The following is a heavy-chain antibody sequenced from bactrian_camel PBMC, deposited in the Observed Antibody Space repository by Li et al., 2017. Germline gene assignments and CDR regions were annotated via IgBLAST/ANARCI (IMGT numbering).Heavy chain of an antibody. Sequence: VQLVESGGGSVQAGESLRLSCVASVSWNGFTYMAWFRQTPGKEREGVAAACNGGRDTYYSDPVKDRFTISQDNAQNTLYLQMDNLKPEDTAVYYCSARGVPSDSLCSPDHWGSDVGYWGPGTQVTVS. V-gene: IGHV3S32*01. CDR3: SARGVPSDSLCSPDHWGSDVGY. CDR2: ACNGGRDT. D-gene: IGHD4*01. J-gene: IGHJ4*01. CDR1: VSWNGFTY.